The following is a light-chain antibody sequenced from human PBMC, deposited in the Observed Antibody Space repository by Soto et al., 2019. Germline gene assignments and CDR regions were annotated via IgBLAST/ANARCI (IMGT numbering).Light chain of an antibody. V-gene: IGKV3-11*01. CDR3: HHGRT. CDR1: QSIS. J-gene: IGKJ5*01. CDR2: DVS. Sequence: EVVLTQSPATLSVSPGERATLSCRASQSISLAWYQQKPGQAPRLLIDDVSNRATGIPARFSGSGSGTDFTLTISNLEPEDFAVYYCHHGRTFGQGTRVEMK.